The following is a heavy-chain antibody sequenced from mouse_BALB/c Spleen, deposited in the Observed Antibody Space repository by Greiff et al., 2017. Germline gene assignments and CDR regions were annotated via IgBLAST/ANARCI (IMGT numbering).Heavy chain of an antibody. CDR3: ASQYDYGGTFDY. CDR1: GFTFSSYT. J-gene: IGHJ2*01. D-gene: IGHD1-1*01. Sequence: EVKLVESGGGLVQPGGSLKLSCAASGFTFSSYTMSWVRQTPEKRLEWVAYISNGGGSTYYPDTVKGRFTISRDNAKNTLYLQMSSLKSEDTAMYYCASQYDYGGTFDYWGQGTTLTVSS. CDR2: ISNGGGST. V-gene: IGHV5-12-2*01.